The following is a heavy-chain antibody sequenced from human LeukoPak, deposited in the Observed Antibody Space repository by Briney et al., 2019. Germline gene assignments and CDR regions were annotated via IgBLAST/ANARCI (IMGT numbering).Heavy chain of an antibody. D-gene: IGHD7-27*01. Sequence: GGSLRLSCAASGFTFSSYDMYWVRQAPGKGLEWVSYISGSGSAIYHADSVKGRFTISRDNSKNTLYLQMNSLRAEDTAVYYCAKAANWGSFDYWGQGTLVTVSS. CDR1: GFTFSSYD. CDR3: AKAANWGSFDY. V-gene: IGHV3-48*01. CDR2: ISGSGSAI. J-gene: IGHJ4*02.